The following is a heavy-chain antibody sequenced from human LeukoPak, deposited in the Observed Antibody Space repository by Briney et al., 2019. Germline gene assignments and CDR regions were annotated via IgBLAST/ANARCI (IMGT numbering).Heavy chain of an antibody. CDR1: GFTFSSYS. D-gene: IGHD3-16*01. CDR2: ISSSSSYI. Sequence: GGSLRLSCVASGFTFSSYSMNWVRQAPGKGLEWVSSISSSSSYISYADSVKGRFTVSRDNSKNTLYLQMNSLTAADTAVYFCAKALGDWPTTLDYWGRGTLVTVSS. V-gene: IGHV3-21*04. J-gene: IGHJ4*02. CDR3: AKALGDWPTTLDY.